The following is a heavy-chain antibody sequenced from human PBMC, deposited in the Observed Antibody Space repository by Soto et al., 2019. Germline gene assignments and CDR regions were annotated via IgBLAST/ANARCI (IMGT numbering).Heavy chain of an antibody. Sequence: GASVKVSCKASGYTFSGYSITWVRQAPGQGLEWMGRISGYNGNTNYARTLRGRLTLTTDTSTSTAYMELRSLTSDDTAVYYCARDVFCGGAPACPDMDAWRQGTTVTVSS. CDR1: GYTFSGYS. CDR3: ARDVFCGGAPACPDMDA. D-gene: IGHD2-21*01. J-gene: IGHJ6*02. V-gene: IGHV1-18*04. CDR2: ISGYNGNT.